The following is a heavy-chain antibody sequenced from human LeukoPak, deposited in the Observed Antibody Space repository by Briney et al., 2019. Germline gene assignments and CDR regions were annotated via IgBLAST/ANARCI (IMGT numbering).Heavy chain of an antibody. CDR1: GFTFSSYG. Sequence: GGSLRLSCAASGFTFSSYGMHWVRQAPGKGLEWVAVISYDGSNKYYADSVKGRFTISRDNSKNTLYLQMNSLRAEDTAVYYCATRLTGGGYSYGYLGGFDYWGQGTLVTVSS. CDR2: ISYDGSNK. J-gene: IGHJ4*02. D-gene: IGHD5-18*01. CDR3: ATRLTGGGYSYGYLGGFDY. V-gene: IGHV3-30*03.